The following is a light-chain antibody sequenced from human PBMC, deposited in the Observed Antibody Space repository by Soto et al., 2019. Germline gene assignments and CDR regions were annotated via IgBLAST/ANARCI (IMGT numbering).Light chain of an antibody. CDR3: LQDYKYPWT. J-gene: IGKJ1*01. CDR1: QTISSW. CDR2: KAS. Sequence: DIKMTQSPSTLSASVRDRVTITCRASQTISSWLAWFQQRPGRAPKFLIYKASSLKNGVPLRFSGSGSGTDFTLTISSLQPEDFAAYYCLQDYKYPWTFGQGTKVDIK. V-gene: IGKV1-5*03.